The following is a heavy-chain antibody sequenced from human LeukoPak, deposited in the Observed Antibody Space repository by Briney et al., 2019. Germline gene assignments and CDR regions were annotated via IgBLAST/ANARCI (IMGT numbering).Heavy chain of an antibody. V-gene: IGHV1-2*02. CDR3: ARDGDGSTYWGAY. CDR2: INPNSGGT. CDR1: GYTFTGYY. Sequence: ASVKVSCKASGYTFTGYYMHWVRQAPGQGLEWMGWINPNSGGTNYAQKFQGRVAMTRDTSISTAYMELSRLRSDDTAVYYCARDGDGSTYWGAYWGQGALVTVSS. D-gene: IGHD2-21*01. J-gene: IGHJ4*02.